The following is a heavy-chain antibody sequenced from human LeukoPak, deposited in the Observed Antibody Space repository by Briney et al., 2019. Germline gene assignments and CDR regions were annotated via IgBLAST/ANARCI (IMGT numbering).Heavy chain of an antibody. V-gene: IGHV4-4*07. CDR1: GGSISSYY. CDR3: ARATDYGDYGFDY. CDR2: IYTSGST. D-gene: IGHD4-17*01. Sequence: SEILSLTCTVSGGSISSYYWSWIRLPAGKGLEWIGRIYTSGSTNYNPSLKSRVTMSVDTSKNQFSLKLSSVTAADTAVYYCARATDYGDYGFDYWGQGTLVTVS. J-gene: IGHJ4*02.